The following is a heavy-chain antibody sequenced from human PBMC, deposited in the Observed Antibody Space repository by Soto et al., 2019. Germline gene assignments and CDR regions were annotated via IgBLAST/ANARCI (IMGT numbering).Heavy chain of an antibody. J-gene: IGHJ5*02. CDR2: MNPGSGDT. Sequence: ASVKGSCKASGYTFTNNDVTWVRQATGQGLEWMGWMNPGSGDTGYAQKFQGRVTMTRDISIATAYMELSSLRSDDTAIYYCARMATFGPLNWFDPWGQGTLVT. V-gene: IGHV1-8*01. CDR1: GYTFTNND. D-gene: IGHD3-16*01. CDR3: ARMATFGPLNWFDP.